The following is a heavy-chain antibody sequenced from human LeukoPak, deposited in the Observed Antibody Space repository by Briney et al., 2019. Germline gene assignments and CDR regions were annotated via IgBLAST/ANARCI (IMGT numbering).Heavy chain of an antibody. V-gene: IGHV3-30-3*01. J-gene: IGHJ4*02. CDR2: ISYDGSNK. CDR3: TRDPPSSGWSFDY. CDR1: GFTFSSYA. Sequence: GGSLRLSCAASGFTFSSYAMHWVRQAPGKGLEWVAVISYDGSNKYYADSVKGRFTISGDNSKNTLYLQMNSLRAEDTAVYYCTRDPPSSGWSFDYWGQGTLVTVSS. D-gene: IGHD6-19*01.